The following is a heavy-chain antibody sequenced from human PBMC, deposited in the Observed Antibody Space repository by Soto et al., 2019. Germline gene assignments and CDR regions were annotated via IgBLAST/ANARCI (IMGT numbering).Heavy chain of an antibody. CDR2: MNPNSGNT. Sequence: QVQLVQSWAEVKEPGASVKVSCKASGYTFTSYDIDWVRQATGQGLEWMGWMNPNSGNTGYAQKFQGRVTMTRNTSISTAYMELSSLTSEDTAVYYCARERTVAGNDYWGQGTLVTVSS. D-gene: IGHD6-19*01. CDR1: GYTFTSYD. V-gene: IGHV1-8*01. J-gene: IGHJ4*02. CDR3: ARERTVAGNDY.